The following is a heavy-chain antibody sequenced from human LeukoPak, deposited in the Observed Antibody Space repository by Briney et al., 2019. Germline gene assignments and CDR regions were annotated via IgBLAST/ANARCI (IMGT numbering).Heavy chain of an antibody. D-gene: IGHD3-22*01. J-gene: IGHJ4*02. CDR1: GGSFSGYY. CDR3: ARGVPYYYDSSGYYYFDY. CDR2: INHSGST. V-gene: IGHV4-34*01. Sequence: SETLSLTCAVYGGSFSGYYWSWIRQPPGKGLEWVGEINHSGSTNYNPSLKSRVTISVDTSKNQFSLKLSSVTAADTAVYYCARGVPYYYDSSGYYYFDYWGQGTLVTVSS.